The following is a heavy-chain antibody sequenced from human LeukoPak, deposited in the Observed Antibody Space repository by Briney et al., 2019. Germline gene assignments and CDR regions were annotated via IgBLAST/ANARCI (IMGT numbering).Heavy chain of an antibody. D-gene: IGHD1-14*01. CDR3: ASRPRADMGPLDF. CDR2: ITGSGDRT. CDR1: GFTFRSYA. Sequence: PGGSLRLSCAASGFTFRSYAMSWVRQAPGKGLEWVSSITGSGDRTYYADSVKGRFTISRDNSKNTLYLQMNSLRADETAVYYCASRPRADMGPLDFWGQGTLVTVSS. V-gene: IGHV3-23*01. J-gene: IGHJ4*02.